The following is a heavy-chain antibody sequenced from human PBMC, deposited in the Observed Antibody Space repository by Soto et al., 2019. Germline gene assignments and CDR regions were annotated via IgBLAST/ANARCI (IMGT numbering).Heavy chain of an antibody. Sequence: ASVKVSCKASGNTFSKYDIHWVRQATGHGLEWMGWVNPRSGNTGYAQNFRGRVTMTRNTAMGTAYMELSSLRYEDTAIYYCTRARGAETFDFWGQGSRVTVSS. V-gene: IGHV1-8*01. CDR1: GNTFSKYD. CDR3: TRARGAETFDF. J-gene: IGHJ5*01. D-gene: IGHD2-15*01. CDR2: VNPRSGNT.